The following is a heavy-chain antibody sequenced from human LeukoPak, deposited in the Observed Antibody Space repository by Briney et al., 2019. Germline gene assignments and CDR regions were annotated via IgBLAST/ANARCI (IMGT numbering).Heavy chain of an antibody. CDR2: IRYDGSNK. Sequence: GGSLRLSCAASGFAFSSYGMHWVRQAPGKGLEWVAFIRYDGSNKYYADSVKGRFTISRDNSKNTLYLQMNSLRAEDTAVYYCAKVHEQWLVHIYFDYWGQGTLVTVSS. J-gene: IGHJ4*02. V-gene: IGHV3-30*02. CDR1: GFAFSSYG. CDR3: AKVHEQWLVHIYFDY. D-gene: IGHD6-19*01.